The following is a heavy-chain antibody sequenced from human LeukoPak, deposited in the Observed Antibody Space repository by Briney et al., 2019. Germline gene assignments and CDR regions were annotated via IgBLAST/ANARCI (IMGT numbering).Heavy chain of an antibody. D-gene: IGHD6-19*01. J-gene: IGHJ4*02. CDR2: ISSSSSYI. V-gene: IGHV3-21*01. CDR1: GFTFSSYS. CDR3: ARVRQWLVLEEYYFDY. Sequence: GGSLRLSCAASGFTFSSYSMNWVRQAPGKGLGWVSSISSSSSYIYYADSVKGRFTISRDNAKNSLYLQMNSLRAEDTAVYYCARVRQWLVLEEYYFDYWGQGTLVTVSS.